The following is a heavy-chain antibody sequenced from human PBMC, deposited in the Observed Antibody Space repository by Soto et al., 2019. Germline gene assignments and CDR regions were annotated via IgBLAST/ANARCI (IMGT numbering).Heavy chain of an antibody. D-gene: IGHD2-8*01. J-gene: IGHJ5*02. CDR3: ARDRSTYGGGGTGEVKENWFDP. CDR2: AYYSGST. Sequence: LSLTCTVSGGSISHYYWSWIRQSPGKGLEWIGYAYYSGSTDYNPSLKSRVTMSVDTSKNQVSLKLNSVTTADTAVYYCARDRSTYGGGGTGEVKENWFDPWGPGTLVTVSS. CDR1: GGSISHYY. V-gene: IGHV4-59*01.